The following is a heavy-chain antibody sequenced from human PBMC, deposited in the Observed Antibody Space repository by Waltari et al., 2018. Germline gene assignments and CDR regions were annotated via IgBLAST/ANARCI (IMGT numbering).Heavy chain of an antibody. V-gene: IGHV3-23*01. CDR3: AKELVGATSPDAFDI. Sequence: EVQLLESGGGLVQPGGSLRLSCAASGFTFSSYAMSWVRKAPGKGLEWVSAISGSDGSPYYADSVKGRFTISRDKSKNTLYLQMNSLRAEDTAVYYCAKELVGATSPDAFDIWGQGTMVTVSS. D-gene: IGHD1-26*01. CDR1: GFTFSSYA. CDR2: ISGSDGSP. J-gene: IGHJ3*02.